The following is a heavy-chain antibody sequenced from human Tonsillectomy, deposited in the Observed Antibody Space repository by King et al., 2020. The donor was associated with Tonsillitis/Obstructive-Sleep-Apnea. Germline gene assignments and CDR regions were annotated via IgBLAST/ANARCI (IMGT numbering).Heavy chain of an antibody. J-gene: IGHJ4*02. CDR1: GFSLDTSGVA. Sequence: TLKESGPTLVKPTQTLTLTCTFSGFSLDTSGVAVGWIRQPPGKALEWLALIYWDDDKRYSPSLKRRLTITKDTSKNQVVLTMTNIDPADTATYYCAHRVRTPIFGVVITPSIYFDYWGQGTLVTVSS. D-gene: IGHD3-3*01. CDR2: IYWDDDK. V-gene: IGHV2-5*02. CDR3: AHRVRTPIFGVVITPSIYFDY.